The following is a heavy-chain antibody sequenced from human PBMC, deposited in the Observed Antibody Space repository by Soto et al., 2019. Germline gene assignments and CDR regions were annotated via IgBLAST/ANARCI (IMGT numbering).Heavy chain of an antibody. CDR1: GGSFSGYQ. CDR2: INDSGKI. Sequence: PSETLSLTCAVYGGSFSGYQWTWIRQIPGKGLEWIGEINDSGKINYNPSLKSRVTILLDTPKKQISLRLSSVTAADAAVYYCAHDSHGGNTYFDLWGPGALVTVSS. V-gene: IGHV4-34*01. D-gene: IGHD1-26*01. J-gene: IGHJ4*02. CDR3: AHDSHGGNTYFDL.